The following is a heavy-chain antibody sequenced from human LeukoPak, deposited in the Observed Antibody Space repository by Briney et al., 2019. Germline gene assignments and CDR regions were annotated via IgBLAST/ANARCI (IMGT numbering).Heavy chain of an antibody. V-gene: IGHV1-2*02. CDR1: GYTFTGYY. Sequence: ASVKVSCKASGYTFTGYYMHWVRQAPGQGLEWMGWINPNSGGTNYAQKFQGRVTMTRDTSISTAYMELRSLRSDDTAVYYCARAGDYDYSNSFDYWGQGTLVTVSS. D-gene: IGHD4-11*01. J-gene: IGHJ4*02. CDR2: INPNSGGT. CDR3: ARAGDYDYSNSFDY.